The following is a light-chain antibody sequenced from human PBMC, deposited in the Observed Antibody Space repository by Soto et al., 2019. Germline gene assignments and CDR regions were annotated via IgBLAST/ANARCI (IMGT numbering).Light chain of an antibody. CDR1: QSFSSW. CDR3: QQYNSNPLT. J-gene: IGKJ4*01. V-gene: IGKV1-5*03. Sequence: DIQMTQSPSTLSASVGDRVTITCRASQSFSSWLAWYQQKPGKAPKLLIYKTSTLESGVPSRFSGSGSGREFAITISSLQPDDFATYYCQQYNSNPLTFGVGTKVEIK. CDR2: KTS.